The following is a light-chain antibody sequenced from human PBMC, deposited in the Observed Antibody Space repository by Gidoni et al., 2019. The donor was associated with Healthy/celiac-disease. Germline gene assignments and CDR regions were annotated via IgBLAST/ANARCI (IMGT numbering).Light chain of an antibody. Sequence: QSALTQPPSASGSPGRSVTISCTGTSIDVGGYNYVAWDQPHPGKAPKLMIYEVSKRPSGVPDRFSGSKSGNTASLTVSGRQAEDEADYYCSSYAGSNNLVFGGGTKLTVL. CDR1: SIDVGGYNY. V-gene: IGLV2-8*01. J-gene: IGLJ2*01. CDR3: SSYAGSNNLV. CDR2: EVS.